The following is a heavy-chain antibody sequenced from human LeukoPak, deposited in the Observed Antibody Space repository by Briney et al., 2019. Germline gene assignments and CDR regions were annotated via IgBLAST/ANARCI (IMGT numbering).Heavy chain of an antibody. CDR2: IYYSGST. V-gene: IGHV4-61*01. Sequence: SETLSLTCTVSGGSVSSGSYYWSWIRQPPGKGLEWIGYIYYSGSTNYNPSLKSRATISVDTSKNQFSLKLSSVTAADTAVYYCARDGVVRGYYYGMDVWGKGTTVTVSS. J-gene: IGHJ6*04. D-gene: IGHD3-10*01. CDR3: ARDGVVRGYYYGMDV. CDR1: GGSVSSGSYY.